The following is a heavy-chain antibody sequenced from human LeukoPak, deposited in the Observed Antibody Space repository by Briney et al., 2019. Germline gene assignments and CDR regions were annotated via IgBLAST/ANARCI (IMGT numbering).Heavy chain of an antibody. D-gene: IGHD2-21*01. CDR2: IVQDGSEK. CDR1: EFPFGTYW. Sequence: GGSLRLSCTASEFPFGTYWMTWVRQAPGKGLEWVGNIVQDGSEKYYVDSEKGRFTISRDNTKNLLYLQMTSLRAEDTAVYYCARGFQGLDVWGQGTTVTVSS. CDR3: ARGFQGLDV. V-gene: IGHV3-7*05. J-gene: IGHJ6*02.